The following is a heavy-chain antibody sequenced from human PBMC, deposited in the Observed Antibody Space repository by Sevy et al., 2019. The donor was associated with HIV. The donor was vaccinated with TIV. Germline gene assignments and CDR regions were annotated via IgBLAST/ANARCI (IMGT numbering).Heavy chain of an antibody. Sequence: LSLTCAASGFSFDDYAMHWVRQAPGKGLEWVSGLSWNSAFIGYADSVKGRYTISRDNAKNSLYLQINSLKPEDTAFYYCAKDGGSGSGPSAEYFHHWGQGTLVTVSS. CDR1: GFSFDDYA. CDR2: LSWNSAFI. V-gene: IGHV3-9*01. CDR3: AKDGGSGSGPSAEYFHH. J-gene: IGHJ1*01. D-gene: IGHD6-19*01.